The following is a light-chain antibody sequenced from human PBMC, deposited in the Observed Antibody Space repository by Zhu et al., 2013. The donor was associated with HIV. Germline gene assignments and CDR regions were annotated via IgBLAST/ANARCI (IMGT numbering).Light chain of an antibody. CDR2: AAS. CDR3: QQSYSTPLI. V-gene: IGKV1-39*01. Sequence: IQLTQSPSSLSASVGDRVTITCRASQGISSYLAWYQQKPGKVPKRLIYAASSLQSGVPSRFSGGGSGIEFTLTISSLQFEDFATYYCQQSYSTPLIFGGGTKVEIK. CDR1: QGISSY. J-gene: IGKJ4*01.